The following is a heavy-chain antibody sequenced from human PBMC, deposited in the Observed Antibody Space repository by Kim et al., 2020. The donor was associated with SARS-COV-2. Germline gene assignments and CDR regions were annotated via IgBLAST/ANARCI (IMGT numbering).Heavy chain of an antibody. CDR2: IYGNDEK. V-gene: IGHV2-5*01. CDR1: GFSLTPDRLVG. D-gene: IGHD2-8*01. J-gene: IGHJ6*02. CDR3: AHDSPVLYGFDV. Sequence: SGPTLVNPTQTLTLTCSFSGFSLTPDRLVGVTWVRQPPGKALEWLALIYGNDEKRFNPFLKSRLTIAKDTTENRVVLTLTNADPVDSGTYYCAHDSPVLYGFDVWGQGTTVTVSS.